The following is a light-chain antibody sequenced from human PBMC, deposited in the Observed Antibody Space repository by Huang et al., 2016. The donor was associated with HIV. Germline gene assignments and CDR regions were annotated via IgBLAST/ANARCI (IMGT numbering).Light chain of an antibody. J-gene: IGKJ2*01. CDR2: RAS. CDR3: QQYNTYLYT. V-gene: IGKV1-5*03. CDR1: QNINAW. Sequence: DIQMTQSPSILSASVGDRVTITCRASQNINAWLAWYQQKPGKAPNLLIYRASSLQTGVPSRFTGSGSGTEFTLTINSLQPDDLGTYYCQQYNTYLYTFGQGTKLEI.